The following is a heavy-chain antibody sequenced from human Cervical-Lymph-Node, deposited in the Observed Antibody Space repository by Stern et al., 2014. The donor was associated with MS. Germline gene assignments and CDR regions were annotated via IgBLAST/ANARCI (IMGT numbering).Heavy chain of an antibody. J-gene: IGHJ4*02. CDR2: LNSDGTNT. CDR3: ARGYCSGGSCYLFDY. CDR1: GFTFSSYW. Sequence: EDQLVESGGGLDQPGGSLRLSCATSGFTFSSYWMHWVRQAPGKGMEWVSRLNSDGTNTFYAYSVKGRFTISRDNAKNTLYLQMNSLTAEDTALDYCARGYCSGGSCYLFDYWGQGTLVTVPS. D-gene: IGHD2-15*01. V-gene: IGHV3-74*02.